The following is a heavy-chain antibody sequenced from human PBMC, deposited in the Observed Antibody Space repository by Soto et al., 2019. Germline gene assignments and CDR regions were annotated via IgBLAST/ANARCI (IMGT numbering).Heavy chain of an antibody. V-gene: IGHV3-7*01. CDR2: IKQDGSEK. J-gene: IGHJ6*03. D-gene: IGHD5-12*01. Sequence: GGSLRLSCAASGFTFSSYWMSWVRQAPGKGLEWVANIKQDGSEKYYVDSVKGRFTISRDNAKNSLYLQMNSLRAEDTAVYYCARMADIVATMILMKAQTPYYMDVWGKGTTVTVSS. CDR3: ARMADIVATMILMKAQTPYYMDV. CDR1: GFTFSSYW.